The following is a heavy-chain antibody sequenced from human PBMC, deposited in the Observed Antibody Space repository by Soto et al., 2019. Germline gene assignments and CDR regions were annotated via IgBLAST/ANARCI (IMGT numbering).Heavy chain of an antibody. CDR3: ARGSAYYSGFINY. D-gene: IGHD2-21*01. Sequence: LSLTCTVSGGSVCSGDYYWNWIRQPPGKGLEWIGYIYYSGNTNYNPSLKSRVTISVDTSKTQFSLKLSSVTAADTAVYYCARGSAYYSGFINYWGQGTLVTVSS. CDR2: IYYSGNT. J-gene: IGHJ4*02. CDR1: GGSVCSGDYY. V-gene: IGHV4-61*08.